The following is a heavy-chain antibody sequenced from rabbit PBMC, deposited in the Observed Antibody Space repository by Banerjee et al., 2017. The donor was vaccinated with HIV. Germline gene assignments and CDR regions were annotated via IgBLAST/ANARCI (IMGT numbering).Heavy chain of an antibody. CDR2: LYAGSSGSA. Sequence: QEQLEESGGDLVKPEGSLTLTCTASGFSFSNGYVMCWFRQAPGKGLEWIGTLYAGSSGSAYYASWVNGRFTISKTSSTTVTLQMTSLTAADTATYFCARDLAGVTGWNFGLWGQGTLVTVS. J-gene: IGHJ3*01. CDR1: GFSFSNGYV. V-gene: IGHV1S45*01. D-gene: IGHD4-1*01. CDR3: ARDLAGVTGWNFGL.